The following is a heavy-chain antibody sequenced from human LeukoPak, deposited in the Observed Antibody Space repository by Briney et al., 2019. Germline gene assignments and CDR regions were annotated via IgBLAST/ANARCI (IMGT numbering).Heavy chain of an antibody. CDR1: GYTFTSYD. J-gene: IGHJ3*02. V-gene: IGHV1-8*01. CDR2: MNPNSGNT. CDR3: ARGPRRASAFDI. Sequence: ASVKVSCKASGYTFTSYDINWVRQAPGQGLEWMGWMNPNSGNTGYAQKFQGRVTMTRNTSISTAYMELSSLRSEDTAVYYCARGPRRASAFDIWGQGTMVTVSS.